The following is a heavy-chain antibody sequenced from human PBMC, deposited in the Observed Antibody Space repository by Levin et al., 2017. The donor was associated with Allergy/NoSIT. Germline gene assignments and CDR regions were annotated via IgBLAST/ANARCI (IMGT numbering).Heavy chain of an antibody. CDR2: IYYSGST. CDR3: ARGGRGGTSGDWYFDL. CDR1: GGSISSYY. J-gene: IGHJ2*01. Sequence: MASETLSLTCTVSGGSISSYYWSWIRQPPGKGLEWIGYIYYSGSTNYNPSLKSRVTISVDTSKNQFSLKLSSVTAADTAVYYCARGGRGGTSGDWYFDLWGRGTLVTVSS. D-gene: IGHD1-1*01. V-gene: IGHV4-59*01.